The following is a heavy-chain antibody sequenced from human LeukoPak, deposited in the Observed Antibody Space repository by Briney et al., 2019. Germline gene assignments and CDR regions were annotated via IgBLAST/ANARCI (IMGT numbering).Heavy chain of an antibody. V-gene: IGHV3-23*01. CDR3: AKAGAGLRLISHY. CDR1: GFTFSSYA. J-gene: IGHJ4*02. D-gene: IGHD4-17*01. Sequence: PGGSLRLSCAASGFTFSSYAMSWVRQAPGKGLEWVSTISGSGGNTYFADSVKGRFTISRDNSKNTLYVQMNSLRSEDTAVYYCAKAGAGLRLISHYWGQGSLVTVSS. CDR2: ISGSGGNT.